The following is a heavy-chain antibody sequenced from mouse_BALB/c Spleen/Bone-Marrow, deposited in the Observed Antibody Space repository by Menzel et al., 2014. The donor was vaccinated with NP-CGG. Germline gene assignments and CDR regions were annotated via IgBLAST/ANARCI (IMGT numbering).Heavy chain of an antibody. D-gene: IGHD2-14*01. V-gene: IGHV1-15*01. J-gene: IGHJ4*01. CDR2: IHPGSGGT. CDR3: TRGGVRHEAMEY. CDR1: GYTFTDSE. Sequence: QVPLQQSGAELVRPGASVKLSCTALGYTFTDSEMHWVKQTPEHGLEWIGAIHPGSGGTASTQKFKGKATLTADNSSCTAYMELSRLTSEDSADYYWTRGGVRHEAMEYGGQGTSDSGSA.